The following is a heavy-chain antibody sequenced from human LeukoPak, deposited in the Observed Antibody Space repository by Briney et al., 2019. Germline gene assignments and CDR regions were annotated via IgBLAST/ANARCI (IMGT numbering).Heavy chain of an antibody. CDR2: IKQDGSEK. CDR1: GFTFSSYW. Sequence: GGSLRLSCAASGFTFSSYWMSWVRQAPGKGLEWVANIKQDGSEKYYVDSVKGRFTISRDNSKNTLYLQMNSLRAEDTAVYYCAKDRVPGYSYGYYYFDYWGQGTLVTVSS. D-gene: IGHD5-18*01. V-gene: IGHV3-7*03. J-gene: IGHJ4*02. CDR3: AKDRVPGYSYGYYYFDY.